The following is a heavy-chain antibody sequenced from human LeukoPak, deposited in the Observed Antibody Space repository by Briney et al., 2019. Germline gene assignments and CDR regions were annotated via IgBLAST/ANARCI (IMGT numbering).Heavy chain of an antibody. J-gene: IGHJ4*02. Sequence: SETLSLTCTVSGGSISSSSYYWGWIRQPPGKGLEWIGSIYYSGSTYYNPSLKSRVTISVDTSKNQFPLKLSSVTAADTAVYYCARHNPLRGFDWPYYFDYWGQGTLVTVSS. V-gene: IGHV4-39*01. CDR3: ARHNPLRGFDWPYYFDY. CDR1: GGSISSSSYY. D-gene: IGHD3-9*01. CDR2: IYYSGST.